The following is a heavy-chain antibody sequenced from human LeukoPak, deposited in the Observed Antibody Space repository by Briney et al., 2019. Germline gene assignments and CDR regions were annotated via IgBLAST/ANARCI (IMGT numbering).Heavy chain of an antibody. CDR1: GFTVTSNY. Sequence: PGGSLRLSCAASGFTVTSNYMSWVRQAPGKGLEWVSIFYIGGRTYYTDSVKGRFTISRDNAKSSLYLQMNSLRAEDTAVYYCASSLGYWGQGTLVTVSS. D-gene: IGHD6-6*01. CDR3: ASSLGY. V-gene: IGHV3-53*01. CDR2: FYIGGRT. J-gene: IGHJ4*02.